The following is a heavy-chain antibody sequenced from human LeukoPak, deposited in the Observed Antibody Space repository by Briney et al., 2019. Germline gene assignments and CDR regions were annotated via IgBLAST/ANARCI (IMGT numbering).Heavy chain of an antibody. V-gene: IGHV3-21*01. Sequence: GGSLRLSCAASGFTFSSYSMNWVRQAPGKGLEWVSSISRGSSYRFYADSMKGRFTISRDNAKNSLYLQMNSLRAEDTAVYYCARTVEMATDKGAFDIWGQGTMVTVSS. CDR1: GFTFSSYS. CDR3: ARTVEMATDKGAFDI. CDR2: ISRGSSYR. J-gene: IGHJ3*02. D-gene: IGHD5-24*01.